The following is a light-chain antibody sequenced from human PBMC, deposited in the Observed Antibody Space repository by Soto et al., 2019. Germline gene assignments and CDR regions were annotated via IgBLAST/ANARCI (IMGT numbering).Light chain of an antibody. CDR1: SSNIGAGYD. V-gene: IGLV1-40*01. CDR3: QSYDSSLSAFG. CDR2: DNT. J-gene: IGLJ1*01. Sequence: QSVLTQPPSVSGAPGQRVTISCTGSSSNIGAGYDVHWYQQLPGTAPKLLIYDNTNRPSGVPDRFSGSKSGTSASLAITGLQAEDEADYHCQSYDSSLSAFGFGTGTKVTVL.